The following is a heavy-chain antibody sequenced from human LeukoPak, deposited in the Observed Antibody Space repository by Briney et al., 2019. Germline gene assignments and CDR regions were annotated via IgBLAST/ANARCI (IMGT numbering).Heavy chain of an antibody. CDR1: GGSISSSSYY. CDR2: IYYSGST. CDR3: ARQYDSSGYYHDFFDY. D-gene: IGHD3-22*01. J-gene: IGHJ4*02. V-gene: IGHV4-39*01. Sequence: SETLSLTCTVSGGSISSSSYYWGWIRQPPGKGLEWIGSIYYSGSTYYDPSLKSRVTISVDTSKNQFSLKLSSVTAADTAVYYCARQYDSSGYYHDFFDYWGQGTLVTVSS.